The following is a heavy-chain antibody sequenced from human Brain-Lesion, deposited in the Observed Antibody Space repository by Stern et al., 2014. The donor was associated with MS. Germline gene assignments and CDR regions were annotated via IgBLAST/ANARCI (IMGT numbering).Heavy chain of an antibody. V-gene: IGHV2-5*02. D-gene: IGHD3-3*01. CDR2: IYWDNDK. CDR3: AHRRPHYASWDNGDFDY. CDR1: GFSLRTDGVG. Sequence: QVTLKESGPALVTPTQTLTLTCTFSGFSLRTDGVGVGWVRQPPGQALESLALIYWDNDKRYSPSLRSRFTITKDTSRNQVVLTMTNMDPVDTATYYCAHRRPHYASWDNGDFDYWGQGALVTVSS. J-gene: IGHJ4*02.